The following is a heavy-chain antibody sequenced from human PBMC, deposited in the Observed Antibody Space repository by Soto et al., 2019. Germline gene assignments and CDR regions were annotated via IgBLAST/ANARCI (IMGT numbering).Heavy chain of an antibody. CDR2: IIPILAIA. CDR1: GGTFSTYT. J-gene: IGHJ4*02. CDR3: ARDPSAYDLPAY. D-gene: IGHD5-12*01. V-gene: IGHV1-69*08. Sequence: QVQLVQSGAEVKKPGSSVKVSCKASGGTFSTYTISWVRQAPGQGLEWMGRIIPILAIATYAQKFQGRVTITADKSTSTAYMELSSLRSEGTAVYYCARDPSAYDLPAYWGQGTLVTVSS.